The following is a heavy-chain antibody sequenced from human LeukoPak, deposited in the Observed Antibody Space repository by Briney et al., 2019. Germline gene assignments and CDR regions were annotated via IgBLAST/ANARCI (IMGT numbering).Heavy chain of an antibody. CDR2: ISGSGGST. V-gene: IGHV3-23*01. CDR3: AKERRSSTTPSKRPPGY. J-gene: IGHJ4*02. CDR1: GFTFSSYA. D-gene: IGHD2-2*01. Sequence: GGSLRLSCAASGFTFSSYAMSWVRQAPGKGLEWVSAISGSGGSTYYADSVKGRFTISRDNSKNTLYLQMNSLRAEDTAVYYCAKERRSSTTPSKRPPGYWGQGTLVTVSS.